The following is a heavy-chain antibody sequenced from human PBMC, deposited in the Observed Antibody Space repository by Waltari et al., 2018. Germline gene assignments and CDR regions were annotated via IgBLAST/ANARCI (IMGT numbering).Heavy chain of an antibody. CDR2: VDHEDCET. CDR1: GYTLTELS. Sequence: QVQLVQSGAEVKKPGASVKVSCKVSGYTLTELSMHWVRQAPGKGLEWMGGVDHEDCETMYAQKFKGRVTMTEDTSTDPAYMELSSLRSEDTAVYYCATDLVIVGATLGDYWGQGTLVTVSS. CDR3: ATDLVIVGATLGDY. V-gene: IGHV1-24*01. D-gene: IGHD1-26*01. J-gene: IGHJ4*02.